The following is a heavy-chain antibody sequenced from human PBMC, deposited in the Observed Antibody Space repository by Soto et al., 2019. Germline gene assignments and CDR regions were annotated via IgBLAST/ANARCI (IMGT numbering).Heavy chain of an antibody. CDR1: GGSISSGGYY. CDR3: ARDSRDYYLDY. Sequence: SETLSLTCTVSGGSISSGGYYWSWIRQHPGKGLEWIGYIYYSGSTYYNPSLKSRVTISVDTSKNQFSLKLSSVTAADTAVYYCARDSRDYYLDYWGQGTLVTVSS. J-gene: IGHJ4*02. V-gene: IGHV4-31*03. CDR2: IYYSGST.